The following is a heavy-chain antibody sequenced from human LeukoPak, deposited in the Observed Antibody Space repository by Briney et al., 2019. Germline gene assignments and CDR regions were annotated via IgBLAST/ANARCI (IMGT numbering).Heavy chain of an antibody. Sequence: SVKVSCKASGGTFSSYAISWVRQAPGQGLEWMGGIIPIFGTANYAQKFQGRVTITADESTSTTYMELSSLRSEDTAVYYCARAKIVVRGVNWFDPWGQGTLVTVSS. CDR2: IIPIFGTA. D-gene: IGHD3-10*01. CDR3: ARAKIVVRGVNWFDP. J-gene: IGHJ5*02. CDR1: GGTFSSYA. V-gene: IGHV1-69*13.